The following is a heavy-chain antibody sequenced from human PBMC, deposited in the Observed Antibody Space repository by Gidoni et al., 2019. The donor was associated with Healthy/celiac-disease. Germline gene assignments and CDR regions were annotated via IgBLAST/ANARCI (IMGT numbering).Heavy chain of an antibody. V-gene: IGHV3-66*01. J-gene: IGHJ4*02. CDR3: AKILWGSYPEDY. CDR1: GFTVSSNY. D-gene: IGHD3-16*02. CDR2: IYSGGST. Sequence: EVQLVESGGGLVQPGGSLRLSCAASGFTVSSNYMSWVRQAPGKGLEWVSVIYSGGSTYYADSVKGRFTISRDNSKNTLYLQMNSLRAEDTAVYYCAKILWGSYPEDYWGQGTLVTVSS.